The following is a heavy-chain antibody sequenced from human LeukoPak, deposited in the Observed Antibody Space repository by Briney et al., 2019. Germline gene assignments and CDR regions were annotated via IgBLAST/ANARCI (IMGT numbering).Heavy chain of an antibody. CDR2: IKQDGSEK. CDR3: AREATTRTYSGSYYFDY. V-gene: IGHV3-7*01. Sequence: GGSLRLSCAASGFTLSNYWMSWVRQAPGKELEWVAKIKQDGSEKYYVDSVKGRFTMSRDNAKNSLYLQMNSLRAEDTAVYYCAREATTRTYSGSYYFDYWGQGTRVTVSS. D-gene: IGHD1-26*01. CDR1: GFTLSNYW. J-gene: IGHJ4*02.